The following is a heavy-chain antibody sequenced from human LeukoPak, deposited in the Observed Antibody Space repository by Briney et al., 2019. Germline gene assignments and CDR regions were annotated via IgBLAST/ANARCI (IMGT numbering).Heavy chain of an antibody. J-gene: IGHJ4*02. CDR3: ARHSLPGKTPFDY. CDR2: INPSGGST. Sequence: ASVKVSCKASGYTFTTYYIHRGRHAPGQGPEWVGIINPSGGSTSYAQKFQGRVTMTRDTSTSTVYMDLTSLRSDDTAVYYCARHSLPGKTPFDYWGQGTLVTVSS. V-gene: IGHV1-46*01. CDR1: GYTFTTYY. D-gene: IGHD1-1*01.